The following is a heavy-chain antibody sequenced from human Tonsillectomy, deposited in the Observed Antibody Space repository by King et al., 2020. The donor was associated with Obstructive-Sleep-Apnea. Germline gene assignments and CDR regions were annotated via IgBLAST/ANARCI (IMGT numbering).Heavy chain of an antibody. J-gene: IGHJ4*02. Sequence: VQLVESGGGLVQPGRSLRLSCAASGFPFDDYAMHWFRQAPGKGLEWVSGISWNIGSIGYADSVKGRFTISSDNAKNSLYLQMNSLRAEDTALYYCAKAPTIAAAEVFDYWGQGTLVTVSS. CDR2: ISWNIGSI. CDR1: GFPFDDYA. CDR3: AKAPTIAAAEVFDY. V-gene: IGHV3-9*01. D-gene: IGHD6-13*01.